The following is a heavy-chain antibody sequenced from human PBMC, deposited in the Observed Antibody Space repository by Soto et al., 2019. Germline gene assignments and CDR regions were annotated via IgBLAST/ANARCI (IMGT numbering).Heavy chain of an antibody. V-gene: IGHV4-31*03. CDR1: GGSIRNSGYY. J-gene: IGHJ6*02. CDR3: ARDAVTKRDFYYYGMDV. Sequence: QVQLQESGPGLVKPSQTLSLTCTVSGGSIRNSGYYWSWFRQHPGKGLEWLGYISYSGSTDYAPSLKSRVTMSVDTSKNQFSLKLSSVTAADTAVYYCARDAVTKRDFYYYGMDVWGRGTTVTVSS. D-gene: IGHD4-4*01. CDR2: ISYSGST.